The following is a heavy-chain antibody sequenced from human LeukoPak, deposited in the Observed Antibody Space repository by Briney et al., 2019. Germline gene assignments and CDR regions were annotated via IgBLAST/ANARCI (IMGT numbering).Heavy chain of an antibody. CDR1: GYTFTSYG. Sequence: ASVKVSCKASGYTFTSYGISWVRQAPGQGLEWMGWMSAYNGSTQYAQKLQGRVTMTPDTSTSTAYMELRSLRSDDTAVYYCARDGAYGSGSYYNAFDIWGQGTMVTVSS. J-gene: IGHJ3*02. V-gene: IGHV1-18*01. CDR3: ARDGAYGSGSYYNAFDI. D-gene: IGHD3-10*01. CDR2: MSAYNGST.